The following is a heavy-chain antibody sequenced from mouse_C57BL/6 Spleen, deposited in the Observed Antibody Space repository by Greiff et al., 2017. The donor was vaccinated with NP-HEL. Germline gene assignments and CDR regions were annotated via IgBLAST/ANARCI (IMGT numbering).Heavy chain of an antibody. CDR3: ATKSITTVVADY. J-gene: IGHJ2*01. CDR2: INPNNGGT. CDR1: GYTFTDYN. Sequence: EVQLQQSGPELVKPGASVKIPCKASGYTFTDYNMDWVKQSHGKSLEWIGDINPNNGGTIYNQKFKGKGTLTVDKSSSTAYMELRSLTSEDTAVYYCATKSITTVVADYWGQGTTLTVSS. V-gene: IGHV1-18*01. D-gene: IGHD1-1*01.